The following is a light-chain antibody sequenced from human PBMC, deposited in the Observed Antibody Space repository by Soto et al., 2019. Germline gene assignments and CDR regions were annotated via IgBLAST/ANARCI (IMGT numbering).Light chain of an antibody. J-gene: IGKJ1*01. V-gene: IGKV3-15*01. Sequence: EIVMTQSPATLSVSPGERATLSCRASQGVSNHLAWYQQKPGQAPRLLIYGASTRATGIPARFSGSGSGTEFTLTISSLQSEDFAFYYCQQYDNWPPWTFGQGTKVEIK. CDR3: QQYDNWPPWT. CDR1: QGVSNH. CDR2: GAS.